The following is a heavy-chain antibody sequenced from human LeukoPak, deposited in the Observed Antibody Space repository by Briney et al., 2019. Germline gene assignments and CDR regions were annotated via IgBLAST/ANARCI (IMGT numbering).Heavy chain of an antibody. CDR1: GFTFSSYS. J-gene: IGHJ4*02. CDR2: ISSSGSYI. D-gene: IGHD1-1*01. CDR3: ARDLSQGATTDTLGYFDY. Sequence: GGSLRLSCAASGFTFSSYSMNWVRQAPGKGLEWVSYISSSGSYIYYADSMKGRFTIPRDNAQNSLYLQMNSLRADDSAVYYCARDLSQGATTDTLGYFDYWGQGALVTVSS. V-gene: IGHV3-21*01.